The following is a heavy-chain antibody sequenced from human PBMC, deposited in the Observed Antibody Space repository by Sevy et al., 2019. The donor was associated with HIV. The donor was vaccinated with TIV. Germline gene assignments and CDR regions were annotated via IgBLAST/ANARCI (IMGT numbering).Heavy chain of an antibody. V-gene: IGHV3-15*07. J-gene: IGHJ4*02. Sequence: GGSLRLSYAASGFTFSNAWMIWVRQAPGKGLEWVGRIKSKTDGGTTDYAAPVKGRFTISRDDSKNTLYLQMNSLKTEDTAVYYCTTEHIFPYCTNGVCYIYWGQGTLVTVSS. D-gene: IGHD2-8*01. CDR1: GFTFSNAW. CDR2: IKSKTDGGTT. CDR3: TTEHIFPYCTNGVCYIY.